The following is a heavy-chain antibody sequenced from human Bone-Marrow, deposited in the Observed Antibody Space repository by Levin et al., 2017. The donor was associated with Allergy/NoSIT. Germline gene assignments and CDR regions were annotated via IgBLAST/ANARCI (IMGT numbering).Heavy chain of an antibody. V-gene: IGHV3-49*04. Sequence: PGGSLRLSCTASGFTFGDYAMSWVRQAPGKGLEWVGFIRSKAYGGTTEYAASVKGRFTISRDDSKSIAYLQMNSLKTEDTAVYYCTRELPSIAVAGLVLPYFDYWGQGTLVTVSS. CDR1: GFTFGDYA. D-gene: IGHD6-19*01. CDR2: IRSKAYGGTT. J-gene: IGHJ4*02. CDR3: TRELPSIAVAGLVLPYFDY.